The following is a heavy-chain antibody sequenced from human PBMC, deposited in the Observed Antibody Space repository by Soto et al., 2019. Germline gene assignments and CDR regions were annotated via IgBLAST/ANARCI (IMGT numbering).Heavy chain of an antibody. CDR3: TTAPFSFITLPGTSFLIGMDV. J-gene: IGHJ6*02. V-gene: IGHV3-15*01. Sequence: EVQLVESGGRLVEPGGSLRVSCAASGFTLTKASMSWVRQAPGKGLEWVGHIKSNADGGATDYAAPVKGRYTVSRDDPRNTLYLPLNSLKTEDTAVYYCTTAPFSFITLPGTSFLIGMDVWGQGTTVTVSS. CDR2: IKSNADGGAT. CDR1: GFTLTKAS. D-gene: IGHD1-20*01.